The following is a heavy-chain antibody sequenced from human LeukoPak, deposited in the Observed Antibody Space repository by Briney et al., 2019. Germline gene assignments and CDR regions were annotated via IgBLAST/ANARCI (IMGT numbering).Heavy chain of an antibody. V-gene: IGHV3-23*01. CDR3: ATNPKQQLIWLAHHYFDY. CDR2: ISGSGGST. J-gene: IGHJ4*02. D-gene: IGHD6-13*01. CDR1: GFTFSSYA. Sequence: PGGSLRLSCAASGFTFSSYAMSWVRQAPGKGLEWVSAISGSGGSTYYADSVKGRFTISRDNSKNTLYLQMNSLRAEDTAVYYCATNPKQQLIWLAHHYFDYWGQGTLVTVSS.